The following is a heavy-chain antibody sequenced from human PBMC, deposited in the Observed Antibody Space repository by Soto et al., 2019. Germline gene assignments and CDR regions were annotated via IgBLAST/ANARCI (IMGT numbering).Heavy chain of an antibody. CDR1: GYTFTSYG. CDR3: ARGQEYYDRSGLPDY. V-gene: IGHV1-18*01. CDR2: ISAYNGNT. Sequence: ASVKVSCKASGYTFTSYGISWVRQAPGQGLEWMGWISAYNGNTIYAQKLQGRVTMTTDTSTSTAYMELSSLRSEDTAVYYCARGQEYYDRSGLPDYWGQGTPVTVSA. D-gene: IGHD3-22*01. J-gene: IGHJ4*02.